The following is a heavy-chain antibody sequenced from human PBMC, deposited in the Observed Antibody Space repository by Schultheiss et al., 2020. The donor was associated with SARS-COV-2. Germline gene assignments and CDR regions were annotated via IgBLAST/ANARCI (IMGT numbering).Heavy chain of an antibody. CDR1: GFTFNNYA. CDR3: ARYIAAAVTPDY. J-gene: IGHJ4*02. V-gene: IGHV3-23*01. Sequence: GGSLRLSCVASGFTFNNYAMNWVRQAPGKGLEWFSGISGSGSSTYYEDSVKGRFTISRDNSKNTVYLQMNSLRAEDTAVYYCARYIAAAVTPDYWGQGTLVTVSS. CDR2: ISGSGSST. D-gene: IGHD6-13*01.